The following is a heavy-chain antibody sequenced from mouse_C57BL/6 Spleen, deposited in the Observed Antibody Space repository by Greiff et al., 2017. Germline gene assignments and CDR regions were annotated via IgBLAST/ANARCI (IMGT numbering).Heavy chain of an antibody. CDR2: ISSGGDYI. J-gene: IGHJ2*01. CDR3: TRDRTTVYFDY. CDR1: GFTFSSYA. D-gene: IGHD1-1*01. Sequence: EVKLQESGEGLVKPGGSLKLSCAASGFTFSSYAMSWVRQTPEKRLEWVAYISSGGDYIYYADTVKGRFTISRDNARNTLYLQMSSLKSEDTAMYYCTRDRTTVYFDYWGQGTTLTVSS. V-gene: IGHV5-9-1*02.